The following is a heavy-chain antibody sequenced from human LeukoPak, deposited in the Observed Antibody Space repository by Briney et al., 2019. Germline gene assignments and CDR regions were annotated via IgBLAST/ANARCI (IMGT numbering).Heavy chain of an antibody. CDR3: VRDYYDSSGYYRAGY. D-gene: IGHD3-22*01. CDR2: ISSSSNTI. V-gene: IGHV3-48*04. Sequence: PGGSLRLSCAASGFTFSSYGMHWVRQAPGKGLEWVSYISSSSNTIYYADSVKGRFTISRDNAKNSLYLQMNSLRADDTAVYYCVRDYYDSSGYYRAGYWGQGTLATVSS. CDR1: GFTFSSYG. J-gene: IGHJ4*02.